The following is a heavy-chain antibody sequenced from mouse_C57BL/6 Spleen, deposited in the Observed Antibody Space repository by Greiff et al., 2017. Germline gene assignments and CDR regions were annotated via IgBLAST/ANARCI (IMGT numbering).Heavy chain of an antibody. J-gene: IGHJ3*01. Sequence: QVQLQQPGAELVLPGASVKLSCKASGYTFTSYWMHWVKQRPGQGLEWIGEIDPSASYTNYNQKFEGKFTLTVDKSSSTAYMQLSSLTSEDSAVYYCARGTAQATSLAYWGQGTLVTVSA. V-gene: IGHV1-69*01. D-gene: IGHD3-2*02. CDR2: IDPSASYT. CDR1: GYTFTSYW. CDR3: ARGTAQATSLAY.